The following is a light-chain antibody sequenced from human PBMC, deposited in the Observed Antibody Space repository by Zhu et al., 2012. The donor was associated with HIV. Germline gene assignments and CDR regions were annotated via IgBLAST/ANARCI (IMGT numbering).Light chain of an antibody. CDR1: RSVSSF. J-gene: IGKJ3*01. CDR3: QQYGDSIS. V-gene: IGKV3-20*01. Sequence: IVLTQSPATLSLSPGERATVSCRASRSVSSFLAWYQQKPGQAPRLLIYDASNRATGIPDRFSGSGSGTDFTLTIRRLEPEDFAVYYCQQYGDSISFGPGTRVGFK. CDR2: DAS.